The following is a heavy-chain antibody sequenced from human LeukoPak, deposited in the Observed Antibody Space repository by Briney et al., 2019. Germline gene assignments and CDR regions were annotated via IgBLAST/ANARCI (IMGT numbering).Heavy chain of an antibody. CDR2: ITRETEGATT. J-gene: IGHJ4*02. Sequence: GGSLRLSCAASGFTFINAYMGCGRQAPGKRLGWVGHITRETEGATTAYAASVEDRFTISRDDSKNTLYLQMNSLKYEDTAVYYCSTEFWGALNFWGQGILVTVSS. V-gene: IGHV3-15*01. D-gene: IGHD3-16*01. CDR1: GFTFINAY. CDR3: STEFWGALNF.